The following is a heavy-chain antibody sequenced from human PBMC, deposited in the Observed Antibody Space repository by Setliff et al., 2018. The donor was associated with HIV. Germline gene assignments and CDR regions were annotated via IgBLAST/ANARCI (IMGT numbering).Heavy chain of an antibody. V-gene: IGHV1-18*01. D-gene: IGHD4-17*01. CDR3: ARDLGGEHDYADPAYMDV. CDR1: GYTFSSDG. J-gene: IGHJ6*03. Sequence: GASVKVSCKASGYTFSSDGISWVRQAPGQGLEWMGWISGFNGKINYAENFQGRVTLTTDSSASTAHMELWSLTSDDTAVYYCARDLGGEHDYADPAYMDVWGKGTTVTVSS. CDR2: ISGFNGKI.